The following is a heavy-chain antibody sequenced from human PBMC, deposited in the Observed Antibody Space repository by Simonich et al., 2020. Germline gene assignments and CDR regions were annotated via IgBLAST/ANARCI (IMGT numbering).Heavy chain of an antibody. J-gene: IGHJ4*02. Sequence: QLQLQESGPGLVKPSETLSLTCTVSGGSISSSSYYWGWIRQPPGKGLEWIGSSYYSGSTYYNPSLKRQGTISVDTSTNQFSLKLSSVTAADTAVYYCATLYSSSWYYWGQGTLVTVSS. V-gene: IGHV4-39*01. D-gene: IGHD6-13*01. CDR3: ATLYSSSWYY. CDR2: SYYSGST. CDR1: GGSISSSSYY.